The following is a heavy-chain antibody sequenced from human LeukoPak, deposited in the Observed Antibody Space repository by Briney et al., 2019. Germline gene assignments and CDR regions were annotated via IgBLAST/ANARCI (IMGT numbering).Heavy chain of an antibody. V-gene: IGHV3-23*01. Sequence: PGGSLRLSCAASGFTFSSYAMTWVRQAPGKGLESVSGISGGGGSTYYADAVKGRFTISRDNSKNTLYLQMNSLRAEDTAVYYCAKDLSGSSWSKTFDHWGQGTLVTVSS. CDR2: ISGGGGST. J-gene: IGHJ4*02. CDR1: GFTFSSYA. CDR3: AKDLSGSSWSKTFDH. D-gene: IGHD2-15*01.